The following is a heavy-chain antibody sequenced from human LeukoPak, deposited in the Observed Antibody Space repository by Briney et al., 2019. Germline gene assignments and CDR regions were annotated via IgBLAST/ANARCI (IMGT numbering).Heavy chain of an antibody. Sequence: GGSLILYCAASGFTFNSYWMSWVRQAPGKVLERVANINQDGSEKYYVDSVKGRFTISRDNAKHSLYLQMYSLRAEDTAVYYCASFIVVVPAAMAGPLDYWGQGTLVTVSS. D-gene: IGHD2-2*01. V-gene: IGHV3-7*01. J-gene: IGHJ4*02. CDR3: ASFIVVVPAAMAGPLDY. CDR1: GFTFNSYW. CDR2: INQDGSEK.